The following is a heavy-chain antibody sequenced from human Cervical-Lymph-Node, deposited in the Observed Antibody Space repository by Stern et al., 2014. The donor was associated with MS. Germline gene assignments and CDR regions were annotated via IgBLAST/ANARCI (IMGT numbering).Heavy chain of an antibody. CDR3: ARHSVGVKDFDS. D-gene: IGHD4-23*01. CDR2: VYYNGIT. CDR1: GGSIRAFS. Sequence: QVQLQESGPGLVKPSETLSLTCTVSGGSIRAFSWSWIRQPPGRGLEWIGCVYYNGITTHTPSLKSRVTMSVDTSKSQLSLRLHSVTAADTAVYYCARHSVGVKDFDSWGQGTLVTVSS. J-gene: IGHJ4*02. V-gene: IGHV4-59*01.